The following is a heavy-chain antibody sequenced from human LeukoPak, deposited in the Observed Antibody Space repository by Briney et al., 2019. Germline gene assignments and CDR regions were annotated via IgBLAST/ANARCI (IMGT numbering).Heavy chain of an antibody. CDR1: GFTFSNYW. V-gene: IGHV3-74*01. CDR2: INTNGSST. Sequence: TGGSLRLSCAASGFTFSNYWMHWVRQAPGKGLVWVSRINTNGSSTSYADSVKGRFTISRDNAKNTLYLQMNSLRAEDTAVYDCARNLYYYDSSGYYYGGYWGQGTLVTVSS. J-gene: IGHJ4*02. CDR3: ARNLYYYDSSGYYYGGY. D-gene: IGHD3-22*01.